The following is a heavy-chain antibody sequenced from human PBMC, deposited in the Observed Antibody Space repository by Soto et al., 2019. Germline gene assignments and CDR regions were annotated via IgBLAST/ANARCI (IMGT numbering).Heavy chain of an antibody. V-gene: IGHV4-31*03. CDR1: GGSISSGGYY. Sequence: QVQLQESGPGLVKPSQTLSLTCTVSGGSISSGGYYWSWIRQHPGKGLEWIGYIYYSGSTYYNPSLKRRVTISVDPSKNQFSLKLSSVTAADTAVYYCARSGYSYGPNPLLYWGQGTLVTVSS. CDR3: ARSGYSYGPNPLLY. D-gene: IGHD5-18*01. CDR2: IYYSGST. J-gene: IGHJ4*02.